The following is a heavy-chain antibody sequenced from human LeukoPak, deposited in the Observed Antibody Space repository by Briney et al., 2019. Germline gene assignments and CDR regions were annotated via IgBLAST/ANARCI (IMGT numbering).Heavy chain of an antibody. V-gene: IGHV1-8*01. D-gene: IGHD4-23*01. Sequence: ASVKVSCKASGYTFTSYDINWVRQATGQGLEWMGWMNPNSGNTGYAQKFQGRVTVTRNTSISTAYMELSSLRSEDTAVYYCARGYPTVVTPYYGMDVWGQGTTVTVSS. CDR2: MNPNSGNT. J-gene: IGHJ6*02. CDR3: ARGYPTVVTPYYGMDV. CDR1: GYTFTSYD.